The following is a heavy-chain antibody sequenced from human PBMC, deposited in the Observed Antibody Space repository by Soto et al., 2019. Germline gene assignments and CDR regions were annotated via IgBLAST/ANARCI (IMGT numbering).Heavy chain of an antibody. V-gene: IGHV1-69*01. CDR2: IIPMFGAP. D-gene: IGHD2-15*01. CDR3: ARGLRNTLTGWRYS. CDR1: GDSFSDHG. Sequence: QVRLVQSGAEVKEPGSSVKVSCKASGDSFSDHGISWVRQAPGQGLEWVGGIIPMFGAPNYAQKFQDRVTITADASTTSVYMELSSLRSEDTAVYYCARGLRNTLTGWRYSWGQGTRVNVSS. J-gene: IGHJ4*02.